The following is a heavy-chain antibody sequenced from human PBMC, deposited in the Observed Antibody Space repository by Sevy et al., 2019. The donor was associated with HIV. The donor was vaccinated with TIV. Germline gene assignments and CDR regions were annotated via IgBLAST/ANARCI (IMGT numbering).Heavy chain of an antibody. CDR3: AFTKGVFGVVMTSFFFDY. CDR2: ISAYNGNT. Sequence: AAVKVSCKASGYTFTSYGISWVRQAPGQGLEWMGWISAYNGNTNYAQKSQGRLTMTTDTSTSTAYMEMRSLRSDDTAMYYCAFTKGVFGVVMTSFFFDYWGQGTLVTVSS. V-gene: IGHV1-18*01. CDR1: GYTFTSYG. D-gene: IGHD3-3*01. J-gene: IGHJ4*02.